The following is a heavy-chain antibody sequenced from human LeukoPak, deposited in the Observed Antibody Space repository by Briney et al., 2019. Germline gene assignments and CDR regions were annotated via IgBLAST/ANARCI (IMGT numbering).Heavy chain of an antibody. D-gene: IGHD5-18*01. CDR1: GGSISSSSYY. V-gene: IGHV4-39*01. Sequence: PSETLSLTCTVSGGSISSSSYYWGWIRQPPGKGLEWIGSIYYSGSTYYNPSLKSRVTISVDTSKNQFSLKLSSVTAADTAVYYCARHTTTRYSYGYVPGPKYIDYWGQGTLVTVSS. CDR2: IYYSGST. J-gene: IGHJ4*02. CDR3: ARHTTTRYSYGYVPGPKYIDY.